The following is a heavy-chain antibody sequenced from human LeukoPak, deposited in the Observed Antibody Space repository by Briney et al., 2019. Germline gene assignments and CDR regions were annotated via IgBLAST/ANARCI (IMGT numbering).Heavy chain of an antibody. Sequence: ASVTVSFTASGYTFINYYIHWVRQAPGQGLEWMGLINPGGGSTTYSQKFQGRVTMTRDTSTSTVYMELNNLRSEDTALYYCARARTGDSDYWGQGTLVTVSS. V-gene: IGHV1-46*01. CDR2: INPGGGST. CDR3: ARARTGDSDY. D-gene: IGHD7-27*01. CDR1: GYTFINYY. J-gene: IGHJ4*02.